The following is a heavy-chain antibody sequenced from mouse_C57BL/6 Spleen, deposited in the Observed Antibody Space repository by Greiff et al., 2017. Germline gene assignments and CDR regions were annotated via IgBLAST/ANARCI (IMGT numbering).Heavy chain of an antibody. Sequence: VQLQQSGAELVRPGASVKLSCTASGFNIKDYYMHWVKQRPEQGLEWIGRIDPEDGDTEYAPKFQGKATMTADTSSNTAYLQLSSLTSEDTAVYYCTRGNYGVYLDYWGQGTTLTVSS. J-gene: IGHJ2*01. CDR2: IDPEDGDT. CDR3: TRGNYGVYLDY. V-gene: IGHV14-1*01. CDR1: GFNIKDYY. D-gene: IGHD2-1*01.